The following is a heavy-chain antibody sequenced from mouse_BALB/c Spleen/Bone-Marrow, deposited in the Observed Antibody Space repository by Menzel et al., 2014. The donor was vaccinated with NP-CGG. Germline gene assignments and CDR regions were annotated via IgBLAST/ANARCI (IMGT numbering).Heavy chain of an antibody. CDR1: GFTFTDYY. CDR2: IRNKANGYTT. Sequence: EVHLVVSGGGLVQPGGSLRLSCATSGFTFTDYYMSWVRQPPGKALEWLGFIRNKANGYTTEYSASVKGRFTISRDNSPSIQEHQKNTLRDEDRATCYGARPYYRCEGWCFDVWGAGTTVTVSS. CDR3: ARPYYRCEGWCFDV. J-gene: IGHJ1*01. V-gene: IGHV7-3*02. D-gene: IGHD2-14*01.